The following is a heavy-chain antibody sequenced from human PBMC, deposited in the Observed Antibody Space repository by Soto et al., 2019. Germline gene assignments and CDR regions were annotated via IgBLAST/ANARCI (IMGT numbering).Heavy chain of an antibody. V-gene: IGHV5-51*01. D-gene: IGHD5-12*01. Sequence: GESLKISCKGSGYSFTSYWIGWVRQMPGKGLEWMGIIYPGDSDARYSPSFQGQATISADKSISTAYLQWSSLKASDTAMYYCASPRRDGYNYDAFDIWGQGTMVTVSS. J-gene: IGHJ3*02. CDR2: IYPGDSDA. CDR3: ASPRRDGYNYDAFDI. CDR1: GYSFTSYW.